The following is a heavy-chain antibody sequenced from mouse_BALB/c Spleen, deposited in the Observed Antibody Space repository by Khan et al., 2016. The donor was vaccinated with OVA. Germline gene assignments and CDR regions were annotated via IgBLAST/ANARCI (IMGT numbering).Heavy chain of an antibody. CDR3: ARNYDYDEGLAY. CDR1: GFSLTNYG. Sequence: VQLKESGPGLVQPSQSLSITCTVSGFSLTNYGVHWVRQSPGKGLEWLGVIWSGGSTDYHAAFISRLSISKDNSKSQVFFNMNSLQPNDTAMYYCARNYDYDEGLAYWGQGTLVTVSA. CDR2: IWSGGST. J-gene: IGHJ3*01. D-gene: IGHD2-4*01. V-gene: IGHV2-2*02.